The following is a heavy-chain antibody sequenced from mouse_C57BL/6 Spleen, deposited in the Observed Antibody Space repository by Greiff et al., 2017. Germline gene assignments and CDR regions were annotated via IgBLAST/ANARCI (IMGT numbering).Heavy chain of an antibody. CDR3: ARKDRRTGFDY. CDR1: GYTFTSYW. Sequence: QVQLQQPGAELVKPGASVKLSCKASGYTFTSYWMQWVKQRPGQGLEWIGEIDPSDSYTNYNQKFKGKATLTVDTSSSTAYMQLSSLTSEDSAVNYCARKDRRTGFDYWGQGTTLTVSS. CDR2: IDPSDSYT. J-gene: IGHJ2*01. V-gene: IGHV1-50*01.